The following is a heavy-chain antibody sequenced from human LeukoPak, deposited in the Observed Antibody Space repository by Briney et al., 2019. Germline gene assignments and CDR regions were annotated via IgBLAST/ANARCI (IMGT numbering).Heavy chain of an antibody. Sequence: GGSLRLSCAASGFTFSSYGMHWVRQAPGKGLEWVAVISYDGSNKYYADSVKGRFTISRDNSKNTLYLQMNSLRAEDTAVYYCARDDYSNYGMDVWGQGTTVTVSS. CDR3: ARDDYSNYGMDV. D-gene: IGHD4-4*01. V-gene: IGHV3-30*03. J-gene: IGHJ6*02. CDR1: GFTFSSYG. CDR2: ISYDGSNK.